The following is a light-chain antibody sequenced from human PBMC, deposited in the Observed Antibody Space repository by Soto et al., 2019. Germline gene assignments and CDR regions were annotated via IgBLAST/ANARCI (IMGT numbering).Light chain of an antibody. CDR1: SSDVGGYNY. V-gene: IGLV2-14*01. J-gene: IGLJ2*01. Sequence: QSVLTQPASVSGSPGQSITISCTGTSSDVGGYNYVSWYQQHPGKAPKRMIYDVSNRPSGVSNRFSGSKSGNTASLTISGLQAEDEADYYCSSYTSSSTPVVFGGGTKLTLL. CDR3: SSYTSSSTPVV. CDR2: DVS.